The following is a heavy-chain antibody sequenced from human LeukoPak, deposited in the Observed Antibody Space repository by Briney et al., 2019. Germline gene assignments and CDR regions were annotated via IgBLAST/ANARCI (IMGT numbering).Heavy chain of an antibody. J-gene: IGHJ4*02. D-gene: IGHD6-19*01. CDR3: ARIAVAGTVYFDY. CDR1: GFTFSSYA. Sequence: GGSLRLFCAASGFTFSSYAMSWVRQAPGKGLEWVSAISGSGGSTYYADSVKGRFTISRDNSKNTLYLQMNSLRAEDTAVYYCARIAVAGTVYFDYWGQGTLVTVSS. V-gene: IGHV3-23*01. CDR2: ISGSGGST.